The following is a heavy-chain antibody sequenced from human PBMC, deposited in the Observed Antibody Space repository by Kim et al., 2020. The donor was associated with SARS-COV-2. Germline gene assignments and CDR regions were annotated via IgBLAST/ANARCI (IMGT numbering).Heavy chain of an antibody. Sequence: SETLSLTCTVSGGSISSSSYYWGWIRQPPGKGLEWIGSIYYSGSTYYNPSLKSRVTISVDTSKNQFSLKLSSVTAADTAVYYCARQSPAHYGMDVWGQGT. CDR3: ARQSPAHYGMDV. CDR1: GGSISSSSYY. V-gene: IGHV4-39*01. CDR2: IYYSGST. J-gene: IGHJ6*02.